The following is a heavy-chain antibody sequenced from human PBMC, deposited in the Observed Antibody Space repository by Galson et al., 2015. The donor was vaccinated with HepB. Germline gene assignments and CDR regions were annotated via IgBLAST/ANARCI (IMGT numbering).Heavy chain of an antibody. CDR1: GYTFTSYY. CDR2: INPSGGST. Sequence: SVKVSCKAFGYTFTSYYMHWVRQAPGQGLEWMGIINPSGGSTSYAQKFQGRVTMTRDTSTSTVYMELSSLRSEDTAVYYCASGLFMITFWGVMSGFAFDIWGQGTMVTVSS. V-gene: IGHV1-46*01. CDR3: ASGLFMITFWGVMSGFAFDI. J-gene: IGHJ3*02. D-gene: IGHD3-16*01.